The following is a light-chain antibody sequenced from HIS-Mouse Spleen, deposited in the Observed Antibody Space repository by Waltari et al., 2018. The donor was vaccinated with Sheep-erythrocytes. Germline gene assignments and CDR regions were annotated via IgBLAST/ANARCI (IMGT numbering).Light chain of an antibody. V-gene: IGLV1-40*01. CDR2: GNR. Sequence: QSVLTQPPSVSGAPGQRVTISCTGSSSNIGAGHDVPWYQQLPGPAPKLLTHGNRNRPSGVPDRFSGSKSGTSASLAITGLQAEDEADYYCQSYDSSLSGSVFGGGTKLTVL. J-gene: IGLJ2*01. CDR1: SSNIGAGHD. CDR3: QSYDSSLSGSV.